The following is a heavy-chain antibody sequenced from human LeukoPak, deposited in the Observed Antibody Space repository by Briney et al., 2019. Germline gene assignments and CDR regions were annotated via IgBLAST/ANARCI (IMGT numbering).Heavy chain of an antibody. Sequence: SETLSLTCTVSGGSISTYFWSWIRQPAGKGLEWIGRIYTTETTNYNPSLKSRITMSVDTSKNQFSLKLSSVTAADTTVYYCARDHRGARLAFDIWGQGTMVTVSS. J-gene: IGHJ3*02. V-gene: IGHV4-4*07. CDR3: ARDHRGARLAFDI. D-gene: IGHD3-10*01. CDR2: IYTTETT. CDR1: GGSISTYF.